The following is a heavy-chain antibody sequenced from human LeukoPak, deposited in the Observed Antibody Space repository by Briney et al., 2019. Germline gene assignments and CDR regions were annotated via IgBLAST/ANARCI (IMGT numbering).Heavy chain of an antibody. D-gene: IGHD3-9*01. CDR1: GYTFTSYG. CDR2: ISAYNGNT. CDR3: ARGMPYYDILTGYRYYFDY. J-gene: IGHJ4*02. V-gene: IGHV1-18*01. Sequence: ASVKVSCKASGYTFTSYGISWVRQAPGQGLEWMGWISAYNGNTNYAQKLQGRVTMTTDTSTSTAYMELRSLRSDDTAVYYCARGMPYYDILTGYRYYFDYWGQGTLVTVSS.